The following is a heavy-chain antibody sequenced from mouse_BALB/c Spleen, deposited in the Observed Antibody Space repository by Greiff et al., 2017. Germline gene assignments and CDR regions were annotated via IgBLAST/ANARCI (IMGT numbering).Heavy chain of an antibody. CDR3: AREEGIYYGYLFAY. Sequence: VQLKESGPGLVAPSQSLSITCTVSGFSLTSYGVHWVRQPPGKGLEWLGVIWAGGSTNYNSALMSRLSISKDNSKSQVFLKMNSLQTDDTAMYYCAREEGIYYGYLFAYWGQGTLVTVSA. J-gene: IGHJ3*01. V-gene: IGHV2-9*02. CDR2: IWAGGST. D-gene: IGHD2-2*01. CDR1: GFSLTSYG.